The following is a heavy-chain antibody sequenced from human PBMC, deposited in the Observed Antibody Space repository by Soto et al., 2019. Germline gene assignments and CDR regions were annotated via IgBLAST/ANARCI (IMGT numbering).Heavy chain of an antibody. D-gene: IGHD1-26*01. CDR2: ISAYNGNT. V-gene: IGHV1-18*01. CDR3: ARDGKWELLDTNWFGP. J-gene: IGHJ5*01. Sequence: QVQLVQSGAEVKKPGASVKVSCKASGYTFTSYGISWVRQAPGQGLEWMGWISAYNGNTNYAQKLQGRVTMTTDTSTSTAYKEQRSLRSDDKAVHYCARDGKWELLDTNWFGPWGQGTLVTVAS. CDR1: GYTFTSYG.